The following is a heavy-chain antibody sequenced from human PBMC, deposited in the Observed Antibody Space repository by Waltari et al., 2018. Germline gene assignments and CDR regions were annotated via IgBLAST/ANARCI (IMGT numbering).Heavy chain of an antibody. CDR1: GDSITSSHYY. CDR3: ARTFMVRTIRSRGWFDP. CDR2: VYYTGST. D-gene: IGHD3-10*01. V-gene: IGHV4-39*02. J-gene: IGHJ5*02. Sequence: QLQLQESGPRLVKPSETLSLTCSVSGDSITSSHYYWAWIRQPPGKGLEWMGIVYYTGSTYYKASLKSRVTISVDTSKNYFSLSLTSVTATDTAIYFCARTFMVRTIRSRGWFDPWGQGTLVTVSS.